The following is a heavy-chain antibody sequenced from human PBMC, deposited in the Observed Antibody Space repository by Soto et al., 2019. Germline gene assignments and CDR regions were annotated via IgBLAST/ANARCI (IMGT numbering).Heavy chain of an antibody. V-gene: IGHV1-8*01. CDR3: ARGGVRGMDD. Sequence: QVQLVQSGAEVKKPGASVKVSCKASGYTFTSYDINWVRQATGQGLEWMGWMNPNSANTGYAQKFQGRVTMTRNTSKTTANMELSSLRSRDTAGYYRARGGVRGMDDWGQGTTFTVSS. D-gene: IGHD3-16*01. CDR2: MNPNSANT. CDR1: GYTFTSYD. J-gene: IGHJ6*02.